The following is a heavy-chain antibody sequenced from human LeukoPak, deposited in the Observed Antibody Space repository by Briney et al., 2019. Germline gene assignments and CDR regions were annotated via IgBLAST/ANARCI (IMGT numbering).Heavy chain of an antibody. D-gene: IGHD6-19*01. Sequence: ASVKVSCKASGYTFTGYYMHWVRHAPGQGLEWMGWIHPYSGVTSYAQKFQGRVTMTRDTSISTAYMDLSRLRFDDTAVYYCARVRGSSGWYWFDPWGQGTLVTVSS. CDR2: IHPYSGVT. V-gene: IGHV1-2*02. CDR3: ARVRGSSGWYWFDP. CDR1: GYTFTGYY. J-gene: IGHJ5*02.